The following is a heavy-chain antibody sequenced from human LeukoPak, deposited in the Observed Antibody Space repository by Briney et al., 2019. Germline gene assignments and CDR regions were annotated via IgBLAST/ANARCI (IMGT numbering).Heavy chain of an antibody. V-gene: IGHV1-18*01. Sequence: ASVKVSCKASGYTFTSYGISWVRQAPGQGLEWMGWISAYNGNTNYAQKLQGRVTMTTDTSTSTAYMELRSLRSDDTAVYYCARADSSSWYGLVYYFDYWGQGTLVTVSS. J-gene: IGHJ4*02. CDR3: ARADSSSWYGLVYYFDY. D-gene: IGHD6-13*01. CDR1: GYTFTSYG. CDR2: ISAYNGNT.